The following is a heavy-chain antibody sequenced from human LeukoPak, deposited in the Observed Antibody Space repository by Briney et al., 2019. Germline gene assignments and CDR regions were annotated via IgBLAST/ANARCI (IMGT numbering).Heavy chain of an antibody. D-gene: IGHD6-13*01. V-gene: IGHV4-34*01. J-gene: IGHJ4*02. CDR3: ARRWGSSWDY. CDR2: IYYSGST. Sequence: SETLSLTCAVYGGSFSGYYWSWIRQPPGKGLEWIGSIYYSGSTYYNASLKSRVTISVDRSKNQFSLKVNSVTAADTAVYYCARRWGSSWDYWGQGTLVTVSS. CDR1: GGSFSGYY.